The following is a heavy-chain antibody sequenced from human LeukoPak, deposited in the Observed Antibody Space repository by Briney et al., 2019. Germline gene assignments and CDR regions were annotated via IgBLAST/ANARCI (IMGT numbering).Heavy chain of an antibody. CDR3: ASSLIRFGELLYPDAFDI. D-gene: IGHD3-10*01. CDR1: GGSISSGGYY. CDR2: IYYSGST. V-gene: IGHV4-31*03. Sequence: SETLSLTCTVSGGSISSGGYYWSWIRQHPGKGLECLGYIYYSGSTYYNPSLKSRVTISVDTSKNQFSLKLSSVTAADTAVYYCASSLIRFGELLYPDAFDIWGQGTMVTVSS. J-gene: IGHJ3*02.